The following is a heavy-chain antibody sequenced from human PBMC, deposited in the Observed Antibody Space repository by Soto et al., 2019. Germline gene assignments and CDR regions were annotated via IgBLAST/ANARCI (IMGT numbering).Heavy chain of an antibody. CDR3: ARGFIGAARGGVDY. J-gene: IGHJ4*02. CDR2: INHSGST. CDR1: GGSFSGYY. V-gene: IGHV4-34*01. D-gene: IGHD6-6*01. Sequence: PSETLSLTCAVYGGSFSGYYWSWIRQPPGKGLEWIGEINHSGSTNYNPSLKSRVTISVDTSKNQFSLKLSSVTAADTAVYYCARGFIGAARGGVDYWGQGTLVTVSS.